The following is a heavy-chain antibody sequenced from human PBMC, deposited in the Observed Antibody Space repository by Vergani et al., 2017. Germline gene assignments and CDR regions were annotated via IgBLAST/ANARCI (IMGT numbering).Heavy chain of an antibody. J-gene: IGHJ6*03. D-gene: IGHD2-2*01. CDR3: ARVRLVPAAIYYMDV. V-gene: IGHV4-59*01. CDR2: IYYSGST. Sequence: QVQLQESGPGLVKPSETLSLSCPVSGGSISSYYWSWLRQPPGKGLEWIGYIYYSGSTNYNPSLKSRVTISVDTSKNQFSLKLSSVTAADTAVYYCARVRLVPAAIYYMDVWGK. CDR1: GGSISSYY.